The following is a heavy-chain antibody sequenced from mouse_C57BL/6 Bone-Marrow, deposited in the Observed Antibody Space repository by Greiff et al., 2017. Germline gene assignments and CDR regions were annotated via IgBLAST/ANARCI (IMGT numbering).Heavy chain of an antibody. Sequence: QVQLLQSGAELARPGASVKLSCKASGYTFTSYGISWVKQRTGQGLEWIGEIYPRSGNTYYNEKFKGKATLTADKSSSTAYMELRSLTSEDSAVYVCAREGYYARDYWGQGTSVTVSS. CDR3: AREGYYARDY. V-gene: IGHV1-81*01. CDR2: IYPRSGNT. CDR1: GYTFTSYG. J-gene: IGHJ4*01.